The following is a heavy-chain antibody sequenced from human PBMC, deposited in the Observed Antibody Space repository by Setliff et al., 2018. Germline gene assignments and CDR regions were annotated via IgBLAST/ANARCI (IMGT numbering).Heavy chain of an antibody. CDR3: ARSDHLVVDGFDV. CDR2: INPKTGGT. Sequence: ASVKVSCKTSGYAFTDNYILWVRQAPGQGLEWMGWINPKTGGTNLAQKFQGWVSMTRDTSITTAYMELSRLTSDDMAVYFCARSDHLVVDGFDVWGQGTMVTVSS. V-gene: IGHV1-2*04. J-gene: IGHJ3*01. D-gene: IGHD3-16*01. CDR1: GYAFTDNY.